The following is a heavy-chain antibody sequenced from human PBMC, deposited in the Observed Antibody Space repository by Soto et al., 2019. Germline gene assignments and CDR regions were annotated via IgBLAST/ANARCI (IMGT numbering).Heavy chain of an antibody. CDR2: INPNGGST. D-gene: IGHD5-12*01. CDR1: GYTFSSYF. V-gene: IGHV1-46*03. Sequence: QVQLVQSGAEVKNPGASMKVSCRATGYTFSSYFIHWVRQAPGQGLEWVGIINPNGGSTTYAQKFQGRVTMTRDTSTSTGYMELSSLRSEDTAVYYCAREGLRSGDEGEYFDYWGQGNLVTVSP. CDR3: AREGLRSGDEGEYFDY. J-gene: IGHJ4*02.